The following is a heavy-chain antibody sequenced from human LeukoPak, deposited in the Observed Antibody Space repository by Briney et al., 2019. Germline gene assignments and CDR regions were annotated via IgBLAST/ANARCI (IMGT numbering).Heavy chain of an antibody. D-gene: IGHD5-18*01. CDR2: IDWDDDK. V-gene: IGHV2-70*11. J-gene: IGHJ3*02. CDR3: ARGTAMSRSGAFDI. CDR1: GFSLSTSGMC. Sequence: SGPTLVNPTQTLTLTCTFSGFSLSTSGMCVSWIRQPPGKALEWLARIDWDDDKYYSTSLKTRLTISKDTSKNQVVLTMTNMDPVDTATYYCARGTAMSRSGAFDIWGQGTMVTVSS.